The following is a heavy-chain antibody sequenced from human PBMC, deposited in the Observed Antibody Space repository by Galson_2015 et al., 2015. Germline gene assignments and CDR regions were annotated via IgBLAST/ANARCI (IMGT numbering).Heavy chain of an antibody. J-gene: IGHJ4*02. Sequence: SLRLSCAASGFTFSSYAMHWVRQAPGTGLEWVAVISYDGSNKYYEDSVKGRFTISRYNSKNTLYLQMNSLRAEDKAVYYCSALWGSYRYETTSSFDYWVQGTLVTVSS. CDR1: GFTFSSYA. V-gene: IGHV3-30-3*01. D-gene: IGHD3-16*02. CDR3: SALWGSYRYETTSSFDY. CDR2: ISYDGSNK.